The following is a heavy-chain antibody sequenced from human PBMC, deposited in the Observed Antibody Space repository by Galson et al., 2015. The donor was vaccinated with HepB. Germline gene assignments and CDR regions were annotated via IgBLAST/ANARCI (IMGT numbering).Heavy chain of an antibody. Sequence: SVKVSCKASGYTFTSYGISWVRQAPGQGLEWMGWISAYNGNTNYAQKLQGRVTMTTDTSTSTAYMELRSLRSDDTAVYYCARALSIAAASTLDPWGQGTLVTVSS. J-gene: IGHJ5*02. CDR3: ARALSIAAASTLDP. V-gene: IGHV1-18*01. CDR1: GYTFTSYG. CDR2: ISAYNGNT. D-gene: IGHD6-13*01.